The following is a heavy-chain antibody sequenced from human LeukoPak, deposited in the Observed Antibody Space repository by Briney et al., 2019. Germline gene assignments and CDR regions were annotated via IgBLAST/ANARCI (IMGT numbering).Heavy chain of an antibody. D-gene: IGHD3-22*01. V-gene: IGHV3-23*01. Sequence: PGVSLRPSCAASGFTFSIYGMICVRQAPGKGLEGVSAISGSWVSTYYADSVKGRFTISRDNSKNTLYLQMNSLRAEDTAVYYCAKPDDSSGYWARWGQGTLVTVSS. CDR2: ISGSWVST. J-gene: IGHJ4*02. CDR3: AKPDDSSGYWAR. CDR1: GFTFSIYG.